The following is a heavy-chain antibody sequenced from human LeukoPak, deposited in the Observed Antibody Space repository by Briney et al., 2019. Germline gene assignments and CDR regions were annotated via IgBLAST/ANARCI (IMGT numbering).Heavy chain of an antibody. Sequence: SETLSLTCTVSGGSISSHYWSWIRQPPGKGLEWIGYIYYSGSTNHNPSLKSRVTISVDTSKNQFSLKLSSVTAADTAVYYCARRFDYWGQGTLVTVSS. CDR2: IYYSGST. CDR1: GGSISSHY. CDR3: ARRFDY. V-gene: IGHV4-59*11. J-gene: IGHJ4*02.